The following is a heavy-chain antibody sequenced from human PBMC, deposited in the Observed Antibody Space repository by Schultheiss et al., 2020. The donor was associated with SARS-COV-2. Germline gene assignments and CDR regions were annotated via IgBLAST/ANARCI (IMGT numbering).Heavy chain of an antibody. Sequence: GGSLRLSCAASGFTFSSYEMNWVRQAPGKGLEWVAVIWYDGSNKYYADSVKGRFTISRDNSKNTLYLQMNSLRAEDTAVYYCAREGPYIVATIHGSSPFDYWGQGTLFTVSS. D-gene: IGHD5-12*01. V-gene: IGHV3-33*08. J-gene: IGHJ4*02. CDR1: GFTFSSYE. CDR3: AREGPYIVATIHGSSPFDY. CDR2: IWYDGSNK.